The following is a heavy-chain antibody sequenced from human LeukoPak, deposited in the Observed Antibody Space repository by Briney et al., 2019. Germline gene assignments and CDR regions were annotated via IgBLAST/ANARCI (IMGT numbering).Heavy chain of an antibody. CDR1: GFNFNMFW. CDR2: IKQDGSAK. D-gene: IGHD4-23*01. Sequence: PGGSLRLSCVASGFNFNMFWMSWVRQAPGKGLEWVTNIKQDGSAKFYVGSVRGRFDISRDNARKSVFLQMNSLRVEDTAVYYCAKEVRRYGGNLGYWGQGTLVTVSS. V-gene: IGHV3-7*01. J-gene: IGHJ4*02. CDR3: AKEVRRYGGNLGY.